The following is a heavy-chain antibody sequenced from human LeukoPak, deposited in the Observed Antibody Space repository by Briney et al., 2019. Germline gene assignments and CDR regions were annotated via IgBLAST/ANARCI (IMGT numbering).Heavy chain of an antibody. Sequence: PGGSLRLSCAASGFTVSSNYMSWVRQAPGKGLEWVSVIYSGGSTYYADSVKGRFTISRDNSKNTLYLQMNSLRAEDTAVYYCAKANVVAAMADWFDPWGQGTLVTVSS. CDR1: GFTVSSNY. J-gene: IGHJ5*02. V-gene: IGHV3-53*01. CDR3: AKANVVAAMADWFDP. CDR2: IYSGGST. D-gene: IGHD2-15*01.